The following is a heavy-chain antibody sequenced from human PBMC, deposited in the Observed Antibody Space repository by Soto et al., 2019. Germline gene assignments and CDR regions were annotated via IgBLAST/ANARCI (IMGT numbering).Heavy chain of an antibody. CDR3: EILTGYYPRFHS. J-gene: IGHJ4*02. Sequence: SETLSLTCAVSGGSISSGGYSWSWIRQPPGKGLEWIGYIYHSGSTYYNPSLKSRVTISVDRSKNQFSLNLQMNSLRPEDTAVYYCEILTGYYPRFHSRDRGTLVTVSS. V-gene: IGHV4-30-2*02. CDR2: IYHSGST. D-gene: IGHD3-9*01. CDR1: GGSISSGGYS.